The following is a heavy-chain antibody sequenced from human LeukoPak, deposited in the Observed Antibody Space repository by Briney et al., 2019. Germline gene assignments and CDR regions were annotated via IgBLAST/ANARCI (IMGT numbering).Heavy chain of an antibody. J-gene: IGHJ6*02. D-gene: IGHD6-6*01. V-gene: IGHV3-66*01. CDR3: ARDGSHLGSSPLHDYYYYYGMDV. CDR2: IYTGGST. CDR1: GFTVSSNY. Sequence: GGSLRLSCAASGFTVSSNYMSWVRQAPGKGLEWVSVIYTGGSTYYSDSVKGRFTISRDNSKNTLYLQMNSLRAEDTAVYYCARDGSHLGSSPLHDYYYYYGMDVWGQGTTVTVSS.